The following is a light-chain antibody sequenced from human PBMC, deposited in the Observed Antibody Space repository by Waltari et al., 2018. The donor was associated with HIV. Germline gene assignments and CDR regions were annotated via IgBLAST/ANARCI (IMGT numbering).Light chain of an antibody. CDR1: TSNIGTHD. Sequence: QSVLTQPPSVPGAPGQMVTLSCTGCTSNIGTHDAHWYQQFPVTAPQLLICNTSSRPSGVPDRFSVSKSGTAAALAITGLQAEDEADYFCQSSDSTLSGSVFGGGTKLTVL. CDR3: QSSDSTLSGSV. V-gene: IGLV1-40*01. J-gene: IGLJ2*01. CDR2: NTS.